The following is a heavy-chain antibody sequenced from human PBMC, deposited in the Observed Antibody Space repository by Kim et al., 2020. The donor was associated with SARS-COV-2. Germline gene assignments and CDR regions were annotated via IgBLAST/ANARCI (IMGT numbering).Heavy chain of an antibody. CDR1: GYTFTSYG. CDR2: ISAYNGYT. Sequence: ASVKVSCKASGYTFTSYGISWVRQAPGQGLEWMGWISAYNGYTNYAQKLQGRVTMTTDTSTTTVYMELGSLRSDDTAVYYCARGSVVRGVIGRISPYYYYGMDVWGQGTTVTVSS. D-gene: IGHD3-10*01. CDR3: ARGSVVRGVIGRISPYYYYGMDV. V-gene: IGHV1-18*01. J-gene: IGHJ6*02.